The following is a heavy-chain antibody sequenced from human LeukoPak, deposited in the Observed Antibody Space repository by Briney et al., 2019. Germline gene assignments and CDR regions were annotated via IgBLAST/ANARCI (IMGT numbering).Heavy chain of an antibody. J-gene: IGHJ4*02. CDR1: GFTVSNNY. D-gene: IGHD3-10*01. CDR3: TLPWGSGSYYDY. CDR2: IKSKTDGGTT. V-gene: IGHV3-15*01. Sequence: GGSLRLSCAASGFTVSNNYMNWVRQAPGKGLEWVGHIKSKTDGGTTDYAAPVKGRFTISRDDSKNTLFLQMNSLKTEDTAVYYCTLPWGSGSYYDYWGQGTLVTVSS.